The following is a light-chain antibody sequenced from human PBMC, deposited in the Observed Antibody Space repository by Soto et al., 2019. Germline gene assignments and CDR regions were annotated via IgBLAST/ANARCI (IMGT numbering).Light chain of an antibody. V-gene: IGLV1-51*01. CDR2: DNN. CDR3: GTWDSSLSGVI. CDR1: SSNIGSNY. J-gene: IGLJ2*01. Sequence: QSVLTQPPSVSAAPGQKVSISCSGSSSNIGSNYVSWYQHLPGTAPRLLIYDNNKRPSGIPDRFSGSKSGTSATLGITGLQTGDEADYYCGTWDSSLSGVIFGGGTQLPVL.